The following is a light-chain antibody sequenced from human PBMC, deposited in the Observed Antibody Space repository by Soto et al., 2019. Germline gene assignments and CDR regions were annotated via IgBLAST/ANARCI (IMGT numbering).Light chain of an antibody. CDR2: AAS. V-gene: IGKV1-9*01. CDR3: QQLNSYPYT. Sequence: IQLTQSPSSLSASVGDRVTITCRASQGISSYLAWYQQKPGKAPKLLIYAASTLQSGVPSRFSGSESGTDFTLTISSLQPEDSATYYCQQLNSYPYTFGQGTKLEIK. J-gene: IGKJ2*01. CDR1: QGISSY.